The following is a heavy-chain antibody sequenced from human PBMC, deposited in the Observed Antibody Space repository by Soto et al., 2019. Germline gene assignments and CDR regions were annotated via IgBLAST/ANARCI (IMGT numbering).Heavy chain of an antibody. CDR2: IYYSGST. CDR1: GGSISSYY. V-gene: IGHV4-59*01. Sequence: QVQLQESGPGLVKPSETLSLTCTVSGGSISSYYWSWIRQPPGKGLEWIGYIYYSGSTNYNPSLKRRVTISVDTSKNQFSLKLSSVTAADTAVYYCARGLGYCSGGSCSPKNWFDPWGQGTLVTVSS. D-gene: IGHD2-15*01. J-gene: IGHJ5*02. CDR3: ARGLGYCSGGSCSPKNWFDP.